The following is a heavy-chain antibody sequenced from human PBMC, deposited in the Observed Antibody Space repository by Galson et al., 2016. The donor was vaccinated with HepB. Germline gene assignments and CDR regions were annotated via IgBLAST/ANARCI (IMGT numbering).Heavy chain of an antibody. V-gene: IGHV6-1*01. D-gene: IGHD3-16*01. J-gene: IGHJ6*02. CDR3: ARVGRTAYGMDV. Sequence: CAISGDSVTSNSAAWNWIRSSPSRGLEWLGRTYYRSKWINDYAESVISRITINADTSKNQFSLHLNSVTPEDTSVYYCARVGRTAYGMDVWGQGTTVTVSS. CDR2: TYYRSKWIN. CDR1: GDSVTSNSAA.